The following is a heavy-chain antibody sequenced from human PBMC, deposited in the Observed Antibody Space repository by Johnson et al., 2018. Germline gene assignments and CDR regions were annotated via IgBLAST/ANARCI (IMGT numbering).Heavy chain of an antibody. CDR1: GFTFSSYG. V-gene: IGHV3-33*01. CDR2: IWYDGSNK. CDR3: VTDYYYDSSGNPYYYYGMDV. D-gene: IGHD3-22*01. J-gene: IGHJ6*02. Sequence: QVQLVQSGGGVVQPGRSLRLSCAASGFTFSSYGMHWVRQAPGKGLEWVAVIWYDGSNKYYEDSVKGRFTISRDNSKNTLYLQMNSLRAEETAVDYCVTDYYYDSSGNPYYYYGMDVWGQGTTVTVSS.